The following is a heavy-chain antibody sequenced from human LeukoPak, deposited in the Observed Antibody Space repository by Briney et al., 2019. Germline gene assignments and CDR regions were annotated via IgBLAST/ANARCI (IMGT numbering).Heavy chain of an antibody. CDR1: GGSFSGYY. J-gene: IGHJ5*02. V-gene: IGHV4-34*01. Sequence: SETLSLTCAVYGGSFSGYYWSWIRQPPGKGVEWIGEINHSGSTNYNPSLKSRVTISVDTSKNQFSLKLSSVTAADTAVYYCASRWFGENNWFDPWGQGTLVTVSS. CDR2: INHSGST. CDR3: ASRWFGENNWFDP. D-gene: IGHD3-10*01.